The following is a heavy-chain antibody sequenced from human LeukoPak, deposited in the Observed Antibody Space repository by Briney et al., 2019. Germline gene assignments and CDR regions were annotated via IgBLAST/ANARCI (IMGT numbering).Heavy chain of an antibody. D-gene: IGHD2-2*01. Sequence: ASVKVSCKASGGTFSSYAISWVRQAPGQGLEWMGRIIPILGIANYAQKFQGRVTITADKSTSTAYMELSSLRSDDTAVYYCVRDGFCSSASCYDKGGFDFWGQGTLVTVSS. CDR3: VRDGFCSSASCYDKGGFDF. V-gene: IGHV1-69*04. CDR1: GGTFSSYA. J-gene: IGHJ4*02. CDR2: IIPILGIA.